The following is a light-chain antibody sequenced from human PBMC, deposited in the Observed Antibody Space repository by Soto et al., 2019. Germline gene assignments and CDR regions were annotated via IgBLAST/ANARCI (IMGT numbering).Light chain of an antibody. Sequence: DIQMTQSPSSLSASVGDRVTITCRASQAINNYVAWYQQRPGQVPNLLIYGAYTLQSGVQIRFSGSRSGAEFTLTIKSLQSEDFAVYYCKPYNNWPLTFGGGTKVDIK. CDR1: QAINNY. J-gene: IGKJ4*01. V-gene: IGKV1-27*01. CDR3: KPYNNWPLT. CDR2: GAY.